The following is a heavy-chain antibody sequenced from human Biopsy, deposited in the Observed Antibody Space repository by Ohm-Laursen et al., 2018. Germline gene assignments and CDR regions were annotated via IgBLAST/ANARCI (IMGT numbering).Heavy chain of an antibody. CDR1: SYTFTDYN. V-gene: IGHV1-2*02. CDR3: ARDPLNGHKHFDY. Sequence: SVKVSCKASSYTFTDYNILWMRQAPGQGLEWLGYINCKTGATNYAQKFQGTVTMTRDTSISTAYLALGSLRSADTAIYYCARDPLNGHKHFDYWGQGSLVTVSS. J-gene: IGHJ4*02. CDR2: INCKTGAT. D-gene: IGHD2-8*01.